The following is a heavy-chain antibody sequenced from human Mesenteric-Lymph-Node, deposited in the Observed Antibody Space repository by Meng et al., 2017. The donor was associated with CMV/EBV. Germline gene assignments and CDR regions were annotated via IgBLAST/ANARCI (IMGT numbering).Heavy chain of an antibody. D-gene: IGHD2-2*01. Sequence: GGSLRLSCAASGFTFSSYAMSWVRQAPGKGLEWVSAISGSGGSTYYADSVKGRFTISRDNSKNTLYLQMNSLRAEDTAVYYCAKDNPLLFIYYYGMDVWGQGTTVTVSS. CDR2: ISGSGGST. CDR3: AKDNPLLFIYYYGMDV. J-gene: IGHJ6*02. V-gene: IGHV3-23*01. CDR1: GFTFSSYA.